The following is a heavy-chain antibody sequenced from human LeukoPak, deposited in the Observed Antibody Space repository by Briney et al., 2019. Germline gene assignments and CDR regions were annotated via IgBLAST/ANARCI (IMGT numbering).Heavy chain of an antibody. Sequence: SETLSLTCAVYGGSFCGFYWSWVRQPPGKGLGWIGEINHSGSTNYNPSLKRRVTISVDPCKNQFSLKLCTLTAAGPAGCFCVRAGPRVFGVDAFDLWGQGTMVTVSS. J-gene: IGHJ3*01. CDR2: INHSGST. CDR3: VRAGPRVFGVDAFDL. D-gene: IGHD3-3*01. V-gene: IGHV4-34*01. CDR1: GGSFCGFY.